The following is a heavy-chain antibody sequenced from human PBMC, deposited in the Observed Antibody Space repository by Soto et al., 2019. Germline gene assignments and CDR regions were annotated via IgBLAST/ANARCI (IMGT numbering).Heavy chain of an antibody. CDR2: INSDGSET. CDR3: ARGYNTYGAVVVF. D-gene: IGHD1-1*01. J-gene: IGHJ4*02. Sequence: EVQVVESGGGLVQPGGSLRLSCAASEFTFSNNWMHWVRQAPGKGLEWVSRINSDGSETNYAESVKGRFTISRDNAKNTLYLQMNRRRAEATAVYYCARGYNTYGAVVVFWGQGSLVTVSS. V-gene: IGHV3-74*01. CDR1: EFTFSNNW.